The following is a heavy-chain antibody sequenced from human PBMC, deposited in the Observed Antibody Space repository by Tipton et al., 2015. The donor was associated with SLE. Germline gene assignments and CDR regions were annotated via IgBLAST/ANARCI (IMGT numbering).Heavy chain of an antibody. CDR1: GYSFISYW. V-gene: IGHV5-51*03. J-gene: IGHJ6*03. CDR2: IYPGDSDT. Sequence: VQLVQSGAEVKKPGESLKISCKGSGYSFISYWIGWVRQMPGKGLEWMGIIYPGDSDTRYSPSFQGQVTISADKSISTAYLQWSSLKASDTAMYYCARSVWWRPPDYYYYMDVWGKGTTVTVSS. CDR3: ARSVWWRPPDYYYYMDV. D-gene: IGHD2-21*02.